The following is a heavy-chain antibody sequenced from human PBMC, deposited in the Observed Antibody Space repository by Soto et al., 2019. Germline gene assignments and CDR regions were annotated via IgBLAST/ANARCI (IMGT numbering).Heavy chain of an antibody. CDR3: ARDSGSGWDFDS. CDR1: GYTFTGYY. J-gene: IGHJ4*02. D-gene: IGHD6-19*01. CDR2: VNPNTGGT. V-gene: IGHV1-2*02. Sequence: APVKGSCKASGYTFTGYYIHWVRQAPGQGLEWMGWVNPNTGGTKYTQKFQGRVTMTRDTSINTAYMELSRQTSDDTAVFYCARDSGSGWDFDSWGQGTLVTVSS.